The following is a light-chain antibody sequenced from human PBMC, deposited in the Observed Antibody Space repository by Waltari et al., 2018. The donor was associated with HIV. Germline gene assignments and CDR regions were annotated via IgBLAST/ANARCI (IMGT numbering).Light chain of an antibody. CDR3: QSYDSTLSASWV. J-gene: IGLJ3*02. V-gene: IGLV1-40*01. CDR2: GNN. CDR1: GSNIGAGFD. Sequence: QSVLTQPPSVSGAPGQRVTISCTGSGSNIGAGFDVHWYQQLPGTAPKLLISGNNNLPSGVPDRFPASKSGTSASLTIPGLQADDEADYYCQSYDSTLSASWVFGGGTKLTVL.